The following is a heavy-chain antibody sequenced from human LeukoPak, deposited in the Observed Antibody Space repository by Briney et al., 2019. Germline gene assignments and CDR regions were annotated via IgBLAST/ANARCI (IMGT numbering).Heavy chain of an antibody. Sequence: SGPTLVKPTQTLTLTCTFSGFSLSTSGLGVGWIRQPPGKALAWLALIYWDDDKSYSPSLKSRLTITKDTSKNQVVLTMTHMDPVDTATYYCAHSHIGLPYYDILTDAIDIWGQGTMVTVSS. V-gene: IGHV2-5*02. CDR1: GFSLSTSGLG. D-gene: IGHD3-9*01. J-gene: IGHJ3*02. CDR2: IYWDDDK. CDR3: AHSHIGLPYYDILTDAIDI.